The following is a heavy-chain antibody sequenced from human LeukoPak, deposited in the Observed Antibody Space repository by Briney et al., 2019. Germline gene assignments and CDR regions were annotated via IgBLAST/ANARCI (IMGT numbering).Heavy chain of an antibody. V-gene: IGHV1-18*01. CDR1: GYTFNTYG. CDR3: ASGNDGDTFDY. D-gene: IGHD2-21*02. Sequence: ASVKVSCKASGYTFNTYGISWVRQAPGQGLEWMGWISAYNCNTNYAQKLQGRVTMTTDTSTSTAYMELRSLRSDDSAVYYCASGNDGDTFDYWGQGTLVTVSS. CDR2: ISAYNCNT. J-gene: IGHJ4*02.